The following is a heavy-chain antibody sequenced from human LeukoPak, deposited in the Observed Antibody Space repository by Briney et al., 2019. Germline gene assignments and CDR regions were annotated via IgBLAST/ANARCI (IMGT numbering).Heavy chain of an antibody. V-gene: IGHV4-34*01. D-gene: IGHD6-19*01. Sequence: SETLSLTCAVYGGSFSGYYWSWIRQPPGKGLEWIGEINHSGSTNYNPSLKSRVTISVDTSKNQFSLKLSSVTAADTAVYYCARGQYSSGWYQCWGQGTLVTVSS. CDR3: ARGQYSSGWYQC. J-gene: IGHJ4*02. CDR2: INHSGST. CDR1: GGSFSGYY.